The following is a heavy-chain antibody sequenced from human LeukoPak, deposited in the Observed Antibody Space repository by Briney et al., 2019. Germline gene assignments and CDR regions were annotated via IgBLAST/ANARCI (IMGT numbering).Heavy chain of an antibody. CDR1: GFTFSSYA. CDR2: IYYSGST. V-gene: IGHV4-59*01. J-gene: IGHJ5*02. CDR3: ARATNYYGSGSYFWFDP. Sequence: GSLRLSCAASGFTFSSYAMSWVRQAPGKGLEWIGYIYYSGSTNYNPSLKSRVTISVDTSKDQFSLKLSSVTAADTAVYYCARATNYYGSGSYFWFDPWGQGTLVTVSS. D-gene: IGHD3-10*01.